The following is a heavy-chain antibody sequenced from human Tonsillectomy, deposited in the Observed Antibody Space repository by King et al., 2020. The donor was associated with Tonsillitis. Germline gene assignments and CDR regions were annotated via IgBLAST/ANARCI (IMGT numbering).Heavy chain of an antibody. CDR1: GFTFSSYG. CDR3: AKDGTRYCSGGSCFEAFDI. J-gene: IGHJ3*02. V-gene: IGHV3-30*18. CDR2: ISYDGSNK. D-gene: IGHD2-15*01. Sequence: QLVQSGGGVVQPGGSLRLSCAASGFTFSSYGIHWVRQAPGKGLEWVAVISYDGSNKYYADSVRGRFTISRDNPKNTLYLQMNSLRAEDTAVYYCAKDGTRYCSGGSCFEAFDIWGQGTMVTVSS.